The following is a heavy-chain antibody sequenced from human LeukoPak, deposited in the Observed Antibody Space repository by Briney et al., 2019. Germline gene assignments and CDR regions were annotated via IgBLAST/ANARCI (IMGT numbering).Heavy chain of an antibody. D-gene: IGHD3-22*01. CDR1: GFTFDDYG. CDR2: IKQDGSEK. V-gene: IGHV3-7*01. Sequence: GGSLRLSCAASGFTFDDYGMNWVRQAPGKGLEWVANIKQDGSEKYYVDSVKGRFTISRDNAKNSLYLQMNSLRAEDTAVYYCARDLKPYYYDSSGPFDIWGQGTMVTVSS. CDR3: ARDLKPYYYDSSGPFDI. J-gene: IGHJ3*02.